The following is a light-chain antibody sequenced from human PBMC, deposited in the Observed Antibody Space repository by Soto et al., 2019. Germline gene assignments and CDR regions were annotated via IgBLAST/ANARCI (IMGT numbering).Light chain of an antibody. J-gene: IGLJ2*01. Sequence: QSVLTQPPSVSAAPGQKVTISCPGRSSNVGNNWVSWYQQLPGTAPKLLIYDNNQRPSGIPDRFSGSKSGTSATLDITGLQTGDEADYYCGTWDSSLSAGVFGGGTKLTVL. CDR3: GTWDSSLSAGV. V-gene: IGLV1-51*01. CDR2: DNN. CDR1: SSNVGNNW.